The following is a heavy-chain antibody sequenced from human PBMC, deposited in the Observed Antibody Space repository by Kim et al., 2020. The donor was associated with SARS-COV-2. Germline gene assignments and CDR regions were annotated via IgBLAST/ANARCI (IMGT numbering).Heavy chain of an antibody. V-gene: IGHV1-18*04. Sequence: ASVKVSCKASGYTFTSYGISWVRQAPGQWLEWMGWIIAYNGNTNYAQKLQGRVTMTTDTSTSTAYMELRSLRSDDTAVYYCAREGYCSGGSCYRHVEFWGQGTLVTVSS. CDR3: AREGYCSGGSCYRHVEF. CDR1: GYTFTSYG. J-gene: IGHJ4*02. D-gene: IGHD2-15*01. CDR2: IIAYNGNT.